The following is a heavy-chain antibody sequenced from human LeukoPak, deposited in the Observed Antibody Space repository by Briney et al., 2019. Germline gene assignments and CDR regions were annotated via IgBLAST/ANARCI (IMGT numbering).Heavy chain of an antibody. CDR2: IYHSGDT. V-gene: IGHV4-38-2*02. CDR1: GYSISSGYY. CDR3: ARVVYSTSSGFDY. J-gene: IGHJ4*02. Sequence: SETLSLTCTVSGYSISSGYYWGWIRQPPGKGLEWIGSIYHSGDTYYNPSLKSRVTISVDTSKNQFSLKLSSVTAADTAMYYCARVVYSTSSGFDYWGQGTLVTVSS. D-gene: IGHD6-6*01.